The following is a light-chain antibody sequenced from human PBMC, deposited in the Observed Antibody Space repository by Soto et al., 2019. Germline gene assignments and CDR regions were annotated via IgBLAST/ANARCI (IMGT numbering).Light chain of an antibody. V-gene: IGLV2-14*01. J-gene: IGLJ2*01. CDR3: NSYTSTSTPLV. CDR2: DVS. CDR1: SSDVGGYNS. Sequence: QSALTQPASVSGSPGQSITIACTGTSSDVGGYNSVSWYQQHPGKAPKLMIYDVSNRPSGVSNRFSGSKSGNTASLTISGLQAEDEADYYCNSYTSTSTPLVFGGGTKLTVL.